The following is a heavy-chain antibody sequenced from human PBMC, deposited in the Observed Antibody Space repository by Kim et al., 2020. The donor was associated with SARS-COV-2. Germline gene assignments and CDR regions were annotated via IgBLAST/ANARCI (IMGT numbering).Heavy chain of an antibody. CDR3: AKVGFNDYVWGSYRYGWFDP. Sequence: GGSLRLSCAASGFTFSSYAMSWVRQAPGKGLEWVSAISGSGGSTYYADSVKGRFTISRDNSKNTLYLQMNSLRAEDTAVYYCAKVGFNDYVWGSYRYGWFDPWGQGTLVTVSS. CDR1: GFTFSSYA. CDR2: ISGSGGST. V-gene: IGHV3-23*01. D-gene: IGHD3-16*02. J-gene: IGHJ5*02.